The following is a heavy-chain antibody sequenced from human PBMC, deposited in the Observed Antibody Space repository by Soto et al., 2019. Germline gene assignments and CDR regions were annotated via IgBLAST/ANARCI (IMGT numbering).Heavy chain of an antibody. CDR3: AKDAFYSSGWYDY. D-gene: IGHD6-19*01. Sequence: QVQLVESGGGVVQPGRSLRLSCAASGFTFSSYGMHWVRQAPGKGLEWVAVISYDGSNKYYADSVKSRFTISRDNSKNTLYLQMNSLRAEDAAVYYCAKDAFYSSGWYDYWGQGTLVTVSS. CDR2: ISYDGSNK. CDR1: GFTFSSYG. J-gene: IGHJ4*02. V-gene: IGHV3-30*18.